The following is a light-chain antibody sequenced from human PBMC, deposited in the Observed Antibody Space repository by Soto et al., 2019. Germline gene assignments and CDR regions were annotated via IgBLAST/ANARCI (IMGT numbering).Light chain of an antibody. Sequence: EIVLTQSPATLSVSPGERATLSCRASQSVGSNFAWYQQKPGQAPRLLIFASSTKATGVPARFSCSGSGTEFTLTISSLQSEDVAVYYCQQYGDWPLTFGGGAKVEIE. V-gene: IGKV3-15*01. CDR2: ASS. CDR3: QQYGDWPLT. J-gene: IGKJ4*01. CDR1: QSVGSN.